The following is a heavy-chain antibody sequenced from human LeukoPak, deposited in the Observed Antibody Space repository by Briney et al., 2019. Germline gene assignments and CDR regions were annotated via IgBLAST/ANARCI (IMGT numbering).Heavy chain of an antibody. V-gene: IGHV3-66*01. CDR1: EFSVGSNY. D-gene: IGHD2-15*01. CDR3: ARRDIVVVVSASDY. Sequence: GGSLRLSCAASEFSVGSNYMTWVRQAPGKGLEWVSLIYSGGSTYYADSVKGRFTISRDNSKNTVYLQMNSLRVDDTAVYYCARRDIVVVVSASDYWGQGTLVTVSS. J-gene: IGHJ4*02. CDR2: IYSGGST.